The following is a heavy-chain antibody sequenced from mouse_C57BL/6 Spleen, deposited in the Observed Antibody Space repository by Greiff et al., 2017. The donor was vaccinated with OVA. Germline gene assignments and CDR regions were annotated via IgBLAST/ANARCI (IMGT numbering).Heavy chain of an antibody. V-gene: IGHV1-53*01. CDR3: ARSLYGSNYWYFDV. CDR2: INPSNGGT. CDR1: GYTFTSYW. J-gene: IGHJ1*03. Sequence: QVQLQQPGPELVKPGASVKLSCKASGYTFTSYWMHWVKQRPGQGLEWIGNINPSNGGTNYNEKFKSKATLTVDKSSSTAYMQLSSLTSEDSAVYYCARSLYGSNYWYFDVWGTGTTVTVSS. D-gene: IGHD1-1*01.